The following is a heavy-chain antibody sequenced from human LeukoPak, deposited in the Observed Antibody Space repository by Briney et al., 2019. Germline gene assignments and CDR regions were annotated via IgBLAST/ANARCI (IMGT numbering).Heavy chain of an antibody. D-gene: IGHD2-21*01. CDR3: AKDGILSDTLSRLHY. J-gene: IGHJ4*02. CDR1: GFTVSSNY. V-gene: IGHV3-53*01. CDR2: IYSGGST. Sequence: PGGSLRLSCAASGFTVSSNYMSWVRQAPGKGLEWVSVIYSGGSTYYADSVKGRFTISRDNSKNTLYLQMNSLRAEDTAMYYCAKDGILSDTLSRLHYWGQGTLVTVSS.